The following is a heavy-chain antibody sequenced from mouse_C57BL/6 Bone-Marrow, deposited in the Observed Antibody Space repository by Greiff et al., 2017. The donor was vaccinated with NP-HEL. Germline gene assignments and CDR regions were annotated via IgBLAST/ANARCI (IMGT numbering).Heavy chain of an antibody. CDR1: GYTFTDYE. Sequence: QVQLKPSGAELVRPGASVTLSCKASGYTFTDYEMHWVKQTPVHGLEWIGAIDPATGGTAYNQKFKGKAILTADQSSSTAYMEIRSLTSEDSAVYYCTRLNYGSSNYAMDYWGQGTSVTVSS. V-gene: IGHV1-15*01. D-gene: IGHD1-1*01. CDR2: IDPATGGT. CDR3: TRLNYGSSNYAMDY. J-gene: IGHJ4*01.